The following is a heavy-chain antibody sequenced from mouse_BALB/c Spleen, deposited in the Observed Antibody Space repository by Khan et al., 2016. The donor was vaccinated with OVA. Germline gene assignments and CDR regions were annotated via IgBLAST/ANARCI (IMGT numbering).Heavy chain of an antibody. CDR3: AKGLWSYYFALDY. J-gene: IGHJ4*01. D-gene: IGHD1-1*02. V-gene: IGHV2-6-5*01. CDR2: IWGGGNT. CDR1: GFSLSDYG. Sequence: VKLQESGPGLVAPSQSLSITCTVSGFSLSDYGVSWIRQPPGKGLEWLGVIWGGGNTYYNSALKSRLSISKDNSKSQVFLKMNSLQTDDTAIYYCAKGLWSYYFALDYWGQGTSVTVPS.